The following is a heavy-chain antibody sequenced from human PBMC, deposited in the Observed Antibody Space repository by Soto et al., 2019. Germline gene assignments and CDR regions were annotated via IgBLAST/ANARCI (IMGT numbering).Heavy chain of an antibody. CDR2: IYPGDSDT. D-gene: IGHD2-2*01. J-gene: IGHJ4*02. CDR1: GYSFTSYW. V-gene: IGHV5-51*01. CDR3: ARYCNSTSCYVGVGY. Sequence: GESLKISCKGSGYSFTSYWIGWVRQMPGKGLEWMGIIYPGDSDTRYSPSFQGQVTISADKSISTAYLQWSSLRASDTALYYCARYCNSTSCYVGVGYWGQGTLVTVSS.